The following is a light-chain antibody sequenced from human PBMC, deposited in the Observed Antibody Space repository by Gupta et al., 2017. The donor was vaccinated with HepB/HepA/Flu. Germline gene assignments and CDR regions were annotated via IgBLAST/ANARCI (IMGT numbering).Light chain of an antibody. Sequence: QSALTQPRPVSGSPGQSVTIPCTGTSSDVGNYNYVSWYQQHPGKAPKLMIYDVIKRPSGVPDRFSGSKSGNTASLTISELQAEDEADYHCCSYAGRYTYVFGNGTKVTV. CDR1: SSDVGNYNY. J-gene: IGLJ1*01. V-gene: IGLV2-11*01. CDR2: DVI. CDR3: CSYAGRYTYV.